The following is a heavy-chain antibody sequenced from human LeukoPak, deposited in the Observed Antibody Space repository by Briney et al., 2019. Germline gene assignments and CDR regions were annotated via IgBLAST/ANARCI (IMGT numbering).Heavy chain of an antibody. Sequence: SETLSLTCTVSGGSISSYYWSWIRQPPGKGLEWIGYIYYSGSTNYNPSLKSRVTISVGTSKNQFSLKLSSVTAADTAVYYCARLTVTLDAFDIWGQGTMVTVSS. CDR2: IYYSGST. J-gene: IGHJ3*02. D-gene: IGHD4-11*01. CDR3: ARLTVTLDAFDI. CDR1: GGSISSYY. V-gene: IGHV4-59*01.